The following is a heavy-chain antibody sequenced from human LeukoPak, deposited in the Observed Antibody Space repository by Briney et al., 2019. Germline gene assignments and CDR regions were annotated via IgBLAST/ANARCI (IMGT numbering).Heavy chain of an antibody. CDR3: TRVAPRMVRGVTPLDY. CDR1: GFTFGDYA. D-gene: IGHD3-10*01. CDR2: IRSKAYGGTT. Sequence: GGSLRLSCTASGFTFGDYAMSWVRQAPGKGLEWVGFIRSKAYGGTTEYAASVKGRFTISRDDSKSIAYLQMNSLKTEDTAVYYCTRVAPRMVRGVTPLDYWGQGTLVTVSS. J-gene: IGHJ4*02. V-gene: IGHV3-49*04.